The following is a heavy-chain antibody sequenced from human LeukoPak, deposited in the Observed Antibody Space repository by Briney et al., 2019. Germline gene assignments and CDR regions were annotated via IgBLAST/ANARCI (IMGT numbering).Heavy chain of an antibody. CDR3: ARRIKRLGVTMKVGLWGAEFDY. Sequence: SETLSLTCTVSGGSISSSSYYWGWIRQPPGKGLEWIGSIYYSGSTYYNPSLKSRVTISVDTSKNQFSLKLSSVTAADTAVYYCARRIKRLGVTMKVGLWGAEFDYWGQGTLVTVSS. J-gene: IGHJ4*02. D-gene: IGHD3-22*01. V-gene: IGHV4-39*01. CDR2: IYYSGST. CDR1: GGSISSSSYY.